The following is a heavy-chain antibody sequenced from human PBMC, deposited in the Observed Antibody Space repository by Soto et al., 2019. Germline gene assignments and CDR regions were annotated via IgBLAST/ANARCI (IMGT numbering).Heavy chain of an antibody. CDR3: ARGRYGDY. D-gene: IGHD1-1*01. CDR2: ISAHNGNT. Sequence: QVHLVQSGAEVKKPGASVKVSCKGSGYTFTSYGITCVRQAPGQGLEWMGWISAHNGNTDYAQKLQGRVTVTRDTSTRTAYMELRSLLSDDTAVYYCARGRYGDYWGQGALVTVSS. J-gene: IGHJ4*02. CDR1: GYTFTSYG. V-gene: IGHV1-18*01.